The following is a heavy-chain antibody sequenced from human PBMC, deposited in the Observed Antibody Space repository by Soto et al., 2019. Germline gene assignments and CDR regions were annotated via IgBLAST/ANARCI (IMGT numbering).Heavy chain of an antibody. CDR1: GGFVSSGSYY. CDR3: ARVERGTATTVVDAFDI. CDR2: SSHSGGT. V-gene: IGHV4-34*01. J-gene: IGHJ3*02. Sequence: QVQLQQWGAGLLKPSETLSLTCAVYGGFVSSGSYYWSWIRQPPGKGLEWIGESSHSGGTHFNPSLKGRVTISVDTSKNQFSLKMSSVTAADTALYYCARVERGTATTVVDAFDIWGPGTMVTVSS. D-gene: IGHD1-1*01.